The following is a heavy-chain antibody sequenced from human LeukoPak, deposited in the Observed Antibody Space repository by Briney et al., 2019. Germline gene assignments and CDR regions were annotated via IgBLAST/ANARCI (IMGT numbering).Heavy chain of an antibody. V-gene: IGHV4-34*01. Sequence: SETLSLTCAVYGGSFSGYYWSWIRQPPGKGLEWIGEINHSGNTNYNPSLKSRATISVDTSKNQFSLKLSSVTAADTAVYYCASRGGYKFRFTDYYYYYMDVWGNGTTVTVSS. D-gene: IGHD5-24*01. CDR3: ASRGGYKFRFTDYYYYYMDV. CDR1: GGSFSGYY. J-gene: IGHJ6*03. CDR2: INHSGNT.